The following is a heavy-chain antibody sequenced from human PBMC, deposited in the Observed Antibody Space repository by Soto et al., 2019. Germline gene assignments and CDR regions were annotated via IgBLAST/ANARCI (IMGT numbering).Heavy chain of an antibody. CDR1: GFTFSRYS. V-gene: IGHV3-23*01. Sequence: PGGSLRLSCAASGFTFSRYSMSWVRQAPGKGLEWVSANTGSGENTYYADSVKGRFTISRDNSKNTLYLQMNSLRAEDTAVYYCAEDKYYDFWSGSHPSFDYWGQGTQVTVSS. D-gene: IGHD3-3*01. J-gene: IGHJ4*02. CDR3: AEDKYYDFWSGSHPSFDY. CDR2: NTGSGENT.